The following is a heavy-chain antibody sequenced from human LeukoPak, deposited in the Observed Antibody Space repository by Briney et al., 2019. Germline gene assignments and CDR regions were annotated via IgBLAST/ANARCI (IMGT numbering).Heavy chain of an antibody. Sequence: GESLKISCTGSGYDFTNYWIAWVRQMPGKGLEWMGIIYPGDSDTKYSPSIQGLVTISADKSISTAYLQWGSLKASDTAMYYCARRIAVAGRDYFDSWGQGTLVSVSS. J-gene: IGHJ4*02. CDR3: ARRIAVAGRDYFDS. CDR2: IYPGDSDT. V-gene: IGHV5-51*01. CDR1: GYDFTNYW. D-gene: IGHD6-19*01.